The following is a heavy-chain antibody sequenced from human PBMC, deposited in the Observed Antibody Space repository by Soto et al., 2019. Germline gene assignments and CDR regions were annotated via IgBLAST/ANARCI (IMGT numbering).Heavy chain of an antibody. D-gene: IGHD3-9*01. CDR2: ISSSSSHI. Sequence: EVQLVESGGGLVKPGGSLRLSCAASGFTFSSYTMNWVRQAPGRGLEWVSSISSSSSHIFSADSVRGRLIISRVDAHNSLYLQMNNPGAEDTAVYYCVTLYYDIWTGYPVGYFGLDVWGQGTTVTVSS. V-gene: IGHV3-21*06. CDR3: VTLYYDIWTGYPVGYFGLDV. J-gene: IGHJ6*02. CDR1: GFTFSSYT.